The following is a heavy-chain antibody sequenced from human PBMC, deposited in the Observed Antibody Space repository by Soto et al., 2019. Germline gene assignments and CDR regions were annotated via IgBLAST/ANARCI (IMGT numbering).Heavy chain of an antibody. D-gene: IGHD1-26*01. CDR2: INPSGGST. V-gene: IGHV1-46*01. J-gene: IGHJ6*02. Sequence: TSVKVSCKASGYTFTSYAMHWVRQAPGQGLEWMGIINPSGGSTSYAQKLQGRVTMTRDTSTSKVYMELSSLRSEDTAVYYCAGETVGATTRYYGMEVWGQGTTVTVSS. CDR1: GYTFTSYA. CDR3: AGETVGATTRYYGMEV.